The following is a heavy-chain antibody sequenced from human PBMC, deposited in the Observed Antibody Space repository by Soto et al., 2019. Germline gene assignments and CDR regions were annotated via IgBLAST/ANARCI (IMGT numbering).Heavy chain of an antibody. V-gene: IGHV1-2*02. CDR1: GYNFKGYY. D-gene: IGHD6-19*01. CDR3: AKVISTIGSKQWLAQTKHQALDY. J-gene: IGHJ4*02. CDR2: MNPNTGGA. Sequence: ASVKVSWKASGYNFKGYYIHWVLQAPGQGLEWMGWMNPNTGGANYAQKFQGKVIMTTDTSISTAYLELRSLTSDDTAVYYCAKVISTIGSKQWLAQTKHQALDYWGQGTLVTVSS.